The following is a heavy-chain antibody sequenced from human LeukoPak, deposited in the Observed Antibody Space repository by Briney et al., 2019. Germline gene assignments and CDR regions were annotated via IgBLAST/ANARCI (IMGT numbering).Heavy chain of an antibody. J-gene: IGHJ4*02. CDR2: ISGSGGST. Sequence: PGGTLRLSCAASGFTSSSYGMSWVRQAPGKGLEWVSAISGSGGSTYYADSVKGRFTISRDNSKNTLYLQMNSLRAEDTAVYYCAKEAYYYDSSGYPYFYYFDYWGQGTLVTVSS. CDR1: GFTSSSYG. CDR3: AKEAYYYDSSGYPYFYYFDY. D-gene: IGHD3-22*01. V-gene: IGHV3-23*01.